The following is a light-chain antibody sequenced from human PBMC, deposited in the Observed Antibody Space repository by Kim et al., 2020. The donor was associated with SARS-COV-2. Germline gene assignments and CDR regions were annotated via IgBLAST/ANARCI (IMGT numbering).Light chain of an antibody. V-gene: IGKV4-1*01. CDR3: QQYSTTPLT. CDR2: WAS. CDR1: QTLYKSNNHNY. J-gene: IGKJ4*01. Sequence: IVMTQSPDSLTVSLGGRATISCKPSQTLYKSNNHNYLSWYQQKPGQPPKLIIYWASTRESGVPDRFIGSGSGTDFTLTINSLQAEDVAFYYCQQYSTTPLTFGGGTKVDIK.